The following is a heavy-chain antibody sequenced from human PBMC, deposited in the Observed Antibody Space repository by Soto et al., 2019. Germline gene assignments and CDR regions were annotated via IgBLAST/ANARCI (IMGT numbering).Heavy chain of an antibody. V-gene: IGHV3-30*18. Sequence: PGGSLRLSCAASGFTFSSYGMHWVRQAPGKGLEWVAVISYDGSNKYYADSVKGRFTISRDNSKNTLYLQMNSLRAEDMAVYYCAKDPPGRVGSFWGQGTLVTVSS. CDR1: GFTFSSYG. CDR3: AKDPPGRVGSF. CDR2: ISYDGSNK. J-gene: IGHJ4*02. D-gene: IGHD6-13*01.